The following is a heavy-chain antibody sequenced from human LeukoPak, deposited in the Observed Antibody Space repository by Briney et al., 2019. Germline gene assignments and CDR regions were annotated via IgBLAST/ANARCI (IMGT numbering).Heavy chain of an antibody. CDR1: GGSISSYY. J-gene: IGHJ4*02. D-gene: IGHD2-15*01. V-gene: IGHV4-59*12. CDR3: ASIMRYCSGATCYPYYFDY. Sequence: SETLSLTCTVSGGSISSYYWSWIRQPPGKGLEWIGYIYYSGSTSYSPSLKSRVTISVDTSKNQFSLKLSSVTAADTAVYYCASIMRYCSGATCYPYYFDYWGQGTLVTVSS. CDR2: IYYSGST.